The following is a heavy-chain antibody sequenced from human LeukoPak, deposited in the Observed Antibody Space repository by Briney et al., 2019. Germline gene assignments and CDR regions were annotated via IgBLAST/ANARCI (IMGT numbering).Heavy chain of an antibody. CDR3: ARATTYDILTGYSDY. V-gene: IGHV3-21*01. CDR2: ISSSSSYI. D-gene: IGHD3-9*01. Sequence: GGSLRLSCAASGFTFSSYEMNWVRQAPGKGLEWVSSISSSSSYIYYADSVKGRFTISRDNAKKSLYLQMNSLRAEDTAVYYCARATTYDILTGYSDYWGQGTLVTVSS. J-gene: IGHJ4*02. CDR1: GFTFSSYE.